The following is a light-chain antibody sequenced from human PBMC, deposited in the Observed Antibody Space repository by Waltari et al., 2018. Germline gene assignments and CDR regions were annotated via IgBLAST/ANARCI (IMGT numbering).Light chain of an antibody. CDR1: QSVSRT. CDR3: QKYGTLPAT. V-gene: IGKV3-20*01. J-gene: IGKJ1*01. CDR2: DAS. Sequence: EIVLTQSPGNLCLSPGERATISCRASQSVSRTLAWYQQKPGQAPRVLIYDASTRATGIPDRFSGSGSGTDFSLTISRLEPEDFAVYYCQKYGTLPATFGQGTKVEIK.